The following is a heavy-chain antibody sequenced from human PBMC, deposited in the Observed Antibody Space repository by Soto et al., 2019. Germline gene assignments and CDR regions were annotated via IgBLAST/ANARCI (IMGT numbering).Heavy chain of an antibody. V-gene: IGHV3-23*01. J-gene: IGHJ4*02. Sequence: GWSLRLSCAVSGFTFSSYGVSWVRQAPGKGLEWVSGISNSGGSTYYADSVKGRFNISRETSRNTLFLQLNSLRVEDTAIYYCANSITGTVSYFDYWGQGTLVTVSS. CDR1: GFTFSSYG. CDR3: ANSITGTVSYFDY. CDR2: ISNSGGST. D-gene: IGHD1-7*01.